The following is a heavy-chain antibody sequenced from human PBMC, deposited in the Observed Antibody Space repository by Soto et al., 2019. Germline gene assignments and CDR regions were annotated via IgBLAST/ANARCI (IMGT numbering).Heavy chain of an antibody. CDR3: AKHSSPSGNYYYYIMDV. Sequence: PGGSLRLSCAASRFTFSNYAMSWVRQAPGKGLEWVSVINGSGASTYYADSVRGRFTISRDNSKNTPYLQMSSLRAEDTAVYYCAKHSSPSGNYYYYIMDVWGQGTTVTVSS. J-gene: IGHJ6*02. V-gene: IGHV3-23*01. CDR1: RFTFSNYA. CDR2: INGSGAST. D-gene: IGHD6-6*01.